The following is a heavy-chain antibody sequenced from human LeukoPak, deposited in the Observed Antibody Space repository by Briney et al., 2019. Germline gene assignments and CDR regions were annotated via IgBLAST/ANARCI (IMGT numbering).Heavy chain of an antibody. J-gene: IGHJ4*02. D-gene: IGHD2-21*01. CDR2: IYYSGST. CDR1: GGSISTYY. V-gene: IGHV4-59*01. CDR3: AKGGKGFPLGLRFDS. Sequence: SETLSLTCTVSGGSISTYYWTWIRQPPGKGLEWIGYIYYSGSTNYNPSLQSRVTISVDTSKNQFSLKLTSLTAADTAVYYCAKGGKGFPLGLRFDSWGQGTLVSVSS.